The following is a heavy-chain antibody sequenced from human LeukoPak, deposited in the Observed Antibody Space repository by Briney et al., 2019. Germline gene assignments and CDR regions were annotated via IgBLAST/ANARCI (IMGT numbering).Heavy chain of an antibody. CDR2: ISGSGGST. D-gene: IGHD3-22*01. V-gene: IGHV3-23*01. J-gene: IGHJ4*02. CDR1: GFTFSSYA. Sequence: GGSLRLSCAASGFTFSSYAMSWVRQAPGKGLEWVSAISGSGGSTYYADSVKGRFTISRDNSKNTLYLQMNSLRAEDTAVYYCAKDMDRGYYDSSGYYGEFDYWGQGTLVTVSS. CDR3: AKDMDRGYYDSSGYYGEFDY.